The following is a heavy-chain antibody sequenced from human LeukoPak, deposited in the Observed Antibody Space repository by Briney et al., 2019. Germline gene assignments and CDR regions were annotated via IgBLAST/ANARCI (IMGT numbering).Heavy chain of an antibody. CDR1: GGSISSYY. CDR3: ARLRNYYDRSGYKQLWFDP. Sequence: SETLSLTCTVSGGSISSYYWSWIRQPPGKGVEWIGYIYYSGSTNYNPSLRSRVTISVDTSKNQFSLKLSSVTAADTAVYYCARLRNYYDRSGYKQLWFDPWGQGTLVTVSS. V-gene: IGHV4-59*01. D-gene: IGHD3-22*01. J-gene: IGHJ5*02. CDR2: IYYSGST.